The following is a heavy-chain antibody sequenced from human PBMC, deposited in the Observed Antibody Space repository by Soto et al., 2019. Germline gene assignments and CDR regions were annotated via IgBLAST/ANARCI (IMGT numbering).Heavy chain of an antibody. D-gene: IGHD4-17*01. CDR2: IWFDGRNK. CDR3: ARDLTTVTTKDTFDY. J-gene: IGHJ4*02. CDR1: GFTFSSYG. V-gene: IGHV3-33*01. Sequence: QVQLVASGGGVVQPGRSLRLSCAASGFTFSSYGMHWVRQAPGKGLEWVAVIWFDGRNKYYADSVKGRFAISRDNSKNTLYLQMNSLRAEDTAVYYCARDLTTVTTKDTFDYWGQGTLVAVSS.